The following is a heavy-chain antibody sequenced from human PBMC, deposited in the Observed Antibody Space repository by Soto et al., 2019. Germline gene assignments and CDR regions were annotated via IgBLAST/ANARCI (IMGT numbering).Heavy chain of an antibody. CDR1: GFAFNNQG. V-gene: IGHV3-23*01. J-gene: IGHJ4*02. CDR2: ISATVADT. D-gene: IGHD1-1*01. Sequence: GGSLRLSCVASGFAFNNQGMGWVRQAPGKGLEWVSGISATVADTQYADSVKGRFTISVVTSKNQFSLRLPSATAADTAVFYCANQRDSTTYFDYWGQGTLVTVSS. CDR3: ANQRDSTTYFDY.